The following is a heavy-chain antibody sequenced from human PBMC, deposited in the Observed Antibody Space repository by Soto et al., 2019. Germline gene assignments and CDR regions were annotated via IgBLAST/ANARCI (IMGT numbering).Heavy chain of an antibody. CDR1: GGSFSGYY. Sequence: SETLSLTCAVYGGSFSGYYWSWIRQPPGKGLEWIGEINHSGSTNYNPSLKSRVTISVDTSKNQFSLKLSSVTAADTAVYYCARGLEKDFQTLVDRAVAVKWGRYYFDYWGQGTLVTVSS. V-gene: IGHV4-34*01. J-gene: IGHJ4*02. D-gene: IGHD6-19*01. CDR3: ARGLEKDFQTLVDRAVAVKWGRYYFDY. CDR2: INHSGST.